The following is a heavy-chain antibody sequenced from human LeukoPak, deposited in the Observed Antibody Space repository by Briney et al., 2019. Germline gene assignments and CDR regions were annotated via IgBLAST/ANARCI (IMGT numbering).Heavy chain of an antibody. J-gene: IGHJ4*02. CDR3: ARADYYDSSGYDY. Sequence: SVKVSCKASGGTFSSYAISWVRQAPGQGLEWMGGIIPIFGTANYAQRFQGRVTITADESTSTAYKELSSLRSEDTAVYYCARADYYDSSGYDYWGQGTLVTVSS. D-gene: IGHD3-22*01. V-gene: IGHV1-69*13. CDR2: IIPIFGTA. CDR1: GGTFSSYA.